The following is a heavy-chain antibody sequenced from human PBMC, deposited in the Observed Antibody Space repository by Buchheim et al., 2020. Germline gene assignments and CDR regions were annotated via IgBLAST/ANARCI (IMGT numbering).Heavy chain of an antibody. V-gene: IGHV1-46*01. J-gene: IGHJ4*02. CDR2: INPSGGST. D-gene: IGHD1-26*01. CDR3: ARNSGSGFDY. Sequence: QVQLVQSGAEVKKPGASVKVSCKASGYTFTSYDINWVRQVPGQGLEWMGFINPSGGSTSYAQMFQGRVTMTRDTSTSTVYMELISLRSEDTAVYYCARNSGSGFDYWGQGTL. CDR1: GYTFTSYD.